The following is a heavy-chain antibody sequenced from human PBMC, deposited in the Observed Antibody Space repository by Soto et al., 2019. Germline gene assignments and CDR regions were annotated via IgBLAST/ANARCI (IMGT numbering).Heavy chain of an antibody. J-gene: IGHJ4*02. D-gene: IGHD2-21*01. CDR3: ASSTGRY. V-gene: IGHV4-30-4*01. Sequence: QVQLQESGPGLVKPSQTLSLTCTVSGASITSDDFYWSWIRQPPGKGLVWIGYIYYSGSTYYNPSLTSRVSLSIDTSKNQFSLKLTSVTAADTAVYYCASSTGRYWGQGTLVTVSS. CDR1: GASITSDDFY. CDR2: IYYSGST.